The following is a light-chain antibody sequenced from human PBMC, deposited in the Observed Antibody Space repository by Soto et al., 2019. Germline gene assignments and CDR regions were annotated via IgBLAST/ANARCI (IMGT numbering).Light chain of an antibody. J-gene: IGKJ4*01. CDR2: KAS. CDR1: RSIRNW. CDR3: QQYNSNPLT. V-gene: IGKV1-5*03. Sequence: DIQMTHSPSTLFASLGDRVTNTWRSSRSIRNWLAWEHQKQWKAPELLIHKASTLKTGVPSRFSGSGSGTAFTLTISTLQPDDVAFYYCQQYNSNPLTFGGGTKVEIK.